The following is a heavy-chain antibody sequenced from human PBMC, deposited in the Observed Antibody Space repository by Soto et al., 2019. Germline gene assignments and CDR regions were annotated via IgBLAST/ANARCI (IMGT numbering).Heavy chain of an antibody. D-gene: IGHD5-18*01. J-gene: IGHJ1*01. CDR2: FDPEDGET. Sequence: QVQLVQSGAEVKKPGASVKVSCKVSGYTLTELSMHWVRQAPGKGLEWMGGFDPEDGETIYAQKFQGRVTMTEDTSTDTAYTELSSLSSEDTAVYYCAASSGQHVDTAMAEYFQHCGQGTLVTVS. CDR1: GYTLTELS. CDR3: AASSGQHVDTAMAEYFQH. V-gene: IGHV1-24*01.